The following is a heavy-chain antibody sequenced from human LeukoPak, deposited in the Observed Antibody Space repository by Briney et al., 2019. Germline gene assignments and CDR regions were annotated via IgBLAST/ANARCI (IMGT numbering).Heavy chain of an antibody. Sequence: PGRSLRLSCAASGFAFSSYAVHWVRQAPGKGLEWVAVISYDGSNKYYADSVKGRFTISRDNSKNTLYLQMNSLRAEDTAVYYRARPLKDYWGQGTLVTVSS. CDR1: GFAFSSYA. CDR3: ARPLKDY. J-gene: IGHJ4*02. CDR2: ISYDGSNK. V-gene: IGHV3-30*04.